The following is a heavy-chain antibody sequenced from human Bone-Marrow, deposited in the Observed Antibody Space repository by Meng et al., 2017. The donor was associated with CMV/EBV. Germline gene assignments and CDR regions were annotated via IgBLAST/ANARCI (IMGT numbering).Heavy chain of an antibody. V-gene: IGHV3-23*03. CDR1: GFTFSSYA. CDR3: ARPDYAEAFDI. Sequence: GESLKISCAASGFTFSSYAMSWVRQAPGKGLEWVSVIYSGGSSTYYADSVKGRFTISRDNSKNTLYLQMNSLRAEDTAVYYCARPDYAEAFDIWGQGTMVTVSS. J-gene: IGHJ3*02. CDR2: IYSGGSST. D-gene: IGHD4/OR15-4a*01.